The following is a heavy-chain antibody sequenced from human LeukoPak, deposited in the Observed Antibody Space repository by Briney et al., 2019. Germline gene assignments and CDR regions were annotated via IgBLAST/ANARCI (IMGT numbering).Heavy chain of an antibody. CDR2: IYHSGST. Sequence: PSETLSLTCTVSGYSISSGYYWGWIRQPPGKGLEWIGSIYHSGSTYYNPSLKSRVTISVDTSKNQFSLKLSSVTAADTAVYYCARVYYYDSSGPFDYWGQGTLVTVSS. J-gene: IGHJ4*02. CDR1: GYSISSGYY. D-gene: IGHD3-22*01. V-gene: IGHV4-38-2*02. CDR3: ARVYYYDSSGPFDY.